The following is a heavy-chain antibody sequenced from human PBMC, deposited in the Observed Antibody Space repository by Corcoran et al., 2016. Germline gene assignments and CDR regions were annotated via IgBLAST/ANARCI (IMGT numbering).Heavy chain of an antibody. CDR1: GYTFTSYY. J-gene: IGHJ4*02. D-gene: IGHD2-15*01. V-gene: IGHV1-46*03. CDR2: INPSGGST. CDR3: AIVPPTPVVSVLDY. Sequence: QVQLVQSGAEAKKPGDSVKVNCKASGYTFTSYYMHWVRQAHGRGLEWMGIINPSGGSTSYAQKFQGRVTMTRDTSTSTVYMELRSLRAEDTAVYYCAIVPPTPVVSVLDYWGQGTLFTVSS.